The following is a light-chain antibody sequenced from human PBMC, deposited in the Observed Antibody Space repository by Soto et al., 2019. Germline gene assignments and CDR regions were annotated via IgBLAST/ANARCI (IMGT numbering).Light chain of an antibody. Sequence: QSVLTQPPSLSAAPGQTVTIACSGSSSNIGNNYVFWYQQLPGTAPKLLIYDNDKRPSGIPDRFSGSKSGTSATLGITGLQTGDEADYYCATWDRSLSVGVFGGGTKLAVL. CDR1: SSNIGNNY. J-gene: IGLJ2*01. CDR2: DND. V-gene: IGLV1-51*01. CDR3: ATWDRSLSVGV.